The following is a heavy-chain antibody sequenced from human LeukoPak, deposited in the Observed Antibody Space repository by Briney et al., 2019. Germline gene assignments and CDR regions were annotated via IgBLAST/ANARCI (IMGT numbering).Heavy chain of an antibody. V-gene: IGHV4-39*01. CDR3: ARHPRYFYGLGSYTFDY. J-gene: IGHJ4*02. CDR2: IYYSGST. Sequence: PSETLSLTCTVSGGSISSSSYYWGWIRQPPGKGLEWIGSIYYSGSTYYNPSLKSRVTISVDTSKNQFSLKLSSVTAADTAVYYCARHPRYFYGLGSYTFDYWGQGTLVTVSS. D-gene: IGHD3-10*01. CDR1: GGSISSSSYY.